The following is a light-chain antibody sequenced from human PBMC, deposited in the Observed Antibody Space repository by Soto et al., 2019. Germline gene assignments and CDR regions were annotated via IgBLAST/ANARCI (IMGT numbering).Light chain of an antibody. V-gene: IGLV4-69*01. Sequence: QPVLTQSPSAFASLGTSVQLTCTLSSGHSRYAIAWHQQQPEKAPRYVMKVNSDGSHTKGHDIPDRFSGSSSGAERYLIISSLQSEDEADYYCAAWDDSLGGRVLFGGGTKLTVL. J-gene: IGLJ2*01. CDR2: VNSDGSH. CDR1: SGHSRYA. CDR3: AAWDDSLGGRVL.